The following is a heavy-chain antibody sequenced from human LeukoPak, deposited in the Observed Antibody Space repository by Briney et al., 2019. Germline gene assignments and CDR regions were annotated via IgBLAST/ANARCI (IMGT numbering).Heavy chain of an antibody. CDR2: IYYRGRT. Sequence: SETLSLTCTVSNGSIITSSYYWGWIRQPPGTGLEWLGSIYYRGRTYYSPSLKTRVTISADTSNNQFSLNLSSVTASDTAVYYCARQKILDDNYDSSGYYVDQWGQGSLVTVSS. J-gene: IGHJ4*02. D-gene: IGHD3-22*01. CDR1: NGSIITSSYY. CDR3: ARQKILDDNYDSSGYYVDQ. V-gene: IGHV4-39*01.